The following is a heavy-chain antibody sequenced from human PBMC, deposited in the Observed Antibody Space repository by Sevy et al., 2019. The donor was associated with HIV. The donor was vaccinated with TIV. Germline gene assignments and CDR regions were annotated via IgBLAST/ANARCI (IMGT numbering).Heavy chain of an antibody. V-gene: IGHV1-2*02. CDR2: INPNSGAT. CDR1: GYTFTNYY. D-gene: IGHD3-16*01. CDR3: ARDLIEYQMLTFDY. Sequence: ASVKVSCKASGYTFTNYYIHWVRQAPGQGLEWMGWINPNSGATNYAQKFQGRVTMTRDMSISTAYMELGRLRSDDTALFYCARDLIEYQMLTFDYWGQGTLVTVSS. J-gene: IGHJ4*02.